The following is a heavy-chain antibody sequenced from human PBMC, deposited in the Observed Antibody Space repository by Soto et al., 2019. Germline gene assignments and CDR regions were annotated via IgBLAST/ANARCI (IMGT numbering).Heavy chain of an antibody. CDR1: GYTFTSYY. J-gene: IGHJ4*02. CDR3: GRVMSGTYSKGGTDY. V-gene: IGHV1-46*03. Sequence: SRAPGYTFTSYYMNWVRQAPGQGLEWMGRINPSGGSTSYAQKFRGRVTMTRDTSTSTVYMELSSLRSEDTAVYFCGRVMSGTYSKGGTDYWGQGTLVTVSS. D-gene: IGHD1-26*01. CDR2: INPSGGST.